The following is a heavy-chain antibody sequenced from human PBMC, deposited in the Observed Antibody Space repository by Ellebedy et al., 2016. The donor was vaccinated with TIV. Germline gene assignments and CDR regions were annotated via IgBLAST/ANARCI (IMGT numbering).Heavy chain of an antibody. V-gene: IGHV4-31*03. CDR3: ARLWFGDIFSPEGDV. D-gene: IGHD3-10*01. CDR1: GGSISSGGYY. CDR2: IYYCGST. Sequence: SETLSLXXTVSGGSISSGGYYWSCIRQHPGKGLARLGYIYYCGSTYYYPSLKSRVTISLDKSKSQFSLNLSSVTRADTALYYCARLWFGDIFSPEGDVWGQGTTVTVSS. J-gene: IGHJ6*02.